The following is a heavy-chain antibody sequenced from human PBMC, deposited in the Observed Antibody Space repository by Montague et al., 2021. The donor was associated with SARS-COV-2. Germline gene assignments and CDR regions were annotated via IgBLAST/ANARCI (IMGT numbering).Heavy chain of an antibody. V-gene: IGHV6-1*01. CDR3: ARERWAVGVSFDY. CDR1: GDSVSSNSAT. D-gene: IGHD1-26*01. Sequence: CAISGDSVSSNSATWHWIRQSPSRGLEWLGRTYYRSRWSNDYAVXVRSRIIINPDTSTNQFSLQLSSVTPEDTAVYFCARERWAVGVSFDYWGQGILVTVSS. J-gene: IGHJ4*02. CDR2: TYYRSRWSN.